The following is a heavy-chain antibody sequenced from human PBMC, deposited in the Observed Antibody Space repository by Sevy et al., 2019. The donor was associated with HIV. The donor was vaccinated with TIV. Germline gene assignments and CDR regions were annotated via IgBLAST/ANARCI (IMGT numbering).Heavy chain of an antibody. D-gene: IGHD2-15*01. J-gene: IGHJ6*02. Sequence: GGSLRLSCAPSGFIFSTYTMTWVRQAPGKGLEWVSGISGSGGSTYYADSLKGRFTIFRDNSKSTVHLQMNSLRAEDTVVYYCAKGDRTFYGLDVWGQGTTVTVSS. CDR2: ISGSGGST. V-gene: IGHV3-23*01. CDR1: GFIFSTYT. CDR3: AKGDRTFYGLDV.